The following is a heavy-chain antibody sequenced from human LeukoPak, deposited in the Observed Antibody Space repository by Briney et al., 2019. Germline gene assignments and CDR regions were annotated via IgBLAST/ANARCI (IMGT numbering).Heavy chain of an antibody. Sequence: PGGSLRLSCAASGVIISSYAMSWVRQAPGKGLEWVSAIIGRGDNTYYADFVKGRFTISRDNSKGTVYLQMNSLRAEDTAVYYCAKKARYWGQGTLVTVSS. D-gene: IGHD6-6*01. CDR3: AKKARY. V-gene: IGHV3-23*01. CDR2: IIGRGDNT. CDR1: GVIISSYA. J-gene: IGHJ4*02.